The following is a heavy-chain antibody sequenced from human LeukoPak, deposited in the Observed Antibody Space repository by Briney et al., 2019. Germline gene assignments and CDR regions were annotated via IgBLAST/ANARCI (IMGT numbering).Heavy chain of an antibody. Sequence: GGSLRLSCAASGFIFSDYHMLWIRQAPGKGLEWVSSISSSSTYMFYADSVRGRFTISRDNAKNSLYLQMNSLRAEDTAVYYCARDRGSGWHTFDYWGQGTLVTVSS. CDR1: GFIFSDYH. V-gene: IGHV3-21*01. CDR2: ISSSSTYM. J-gene: IGHJ4*02. CDR3: ARDRGSGWHTFDY. D-gene: IGHD6-19*01.